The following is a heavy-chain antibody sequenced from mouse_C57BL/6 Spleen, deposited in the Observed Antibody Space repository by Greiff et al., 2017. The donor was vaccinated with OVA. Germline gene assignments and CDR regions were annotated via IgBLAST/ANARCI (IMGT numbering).Heavy chain of an antibody. Sequence: VMLVESGPGLVQPSQSLSITCTVSGFSLTSYGVHWVRQSPGKGLEWLGVIWSGGSTDYNAAFISRLSISKDNSKSQVFFKMNSLQADDTAIYYCANSMVTTPFAYWGQGTLVTVSA. J-gene: IGHJ3*01. CDR1: GFSLTSYG. D-gene: IGHD2-2*01. V-gene: IGHV2-2*01. CDR2: IWSGGST. CDR3: ANSMVTTPFAY.